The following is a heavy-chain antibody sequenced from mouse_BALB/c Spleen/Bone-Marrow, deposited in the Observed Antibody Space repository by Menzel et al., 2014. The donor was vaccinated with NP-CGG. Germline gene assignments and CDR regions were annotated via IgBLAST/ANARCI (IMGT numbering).Heavy chain of an antibody. J-gene: IGHJ2*01. CDR2: INPSNGRT. CDR3: ARSDFDY. Sequence: VQLQQSGAELVKPGASVKLSCKASGYTFTSYWMHWVKQRPGQGLEWIGGINPSNGRTNYNAKFKSKATLTVDKSSSTAYMQLSSLTSEDSAVYYCARSDFDYWGQGTTLTVSS. CDR1: GYTFTSYW. V-gene: IGHV1S81*02.